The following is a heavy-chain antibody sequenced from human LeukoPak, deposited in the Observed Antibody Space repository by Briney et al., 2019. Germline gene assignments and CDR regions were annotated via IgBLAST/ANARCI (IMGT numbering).Heavy chain of an antibody. D-gene: IGHD6-19*01. CDR1: GGSFSGYY. CDR3: AYSSGGYRPAGFYI. V-gene: IGHV4-34*01. J-gene: IGHJ3*02. Sequence: SETLSLTCAVYGGSFSGYYWSWIRQPPGKGREWIGEINHSGSTNYTPSLKSRVTISVDKSKNQFSLKLSSVTAADTTVYYCAYSSGGYRPAGFYIWGQGTM. CDR2: INHSGST.